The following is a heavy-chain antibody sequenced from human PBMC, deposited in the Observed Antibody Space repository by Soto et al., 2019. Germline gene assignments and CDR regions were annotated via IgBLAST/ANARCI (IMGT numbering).Heavy chain of an antibody. CDR2: ISGSGGST. CDR3: AKDGGGVMITFGGVIVTPFDY. CDR1: GFTFSSYA. D-gene: IGHD3-16*02. J-gene: IGHJ4*02. Sequence: GGSLRLSCAASGFTFSSYAMSWVRQAPGKGLEWVSAISGSGGSTYYADSVKGRFTISRDNSKNTLSLQMNSLRAEDTAVYYCAKDGGGVMITFGGVIVTPFDYWGQGTLVTVSS. V-gene: IGHV3-23*01.